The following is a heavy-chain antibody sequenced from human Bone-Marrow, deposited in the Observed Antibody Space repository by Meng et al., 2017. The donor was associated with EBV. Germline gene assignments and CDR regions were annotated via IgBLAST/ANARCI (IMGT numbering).Heavy chain of an antibody. CDR3: ARGCSGGSCSPFDY. CDR2: INHSGST. Sequence: VQLQQWGPGPLKPSATLSLTCAVYGGSFSGYYWSWIRQPPGKGLEWIGEINHSGSTNYNPSLKSRVTISVDTSKNQFSLKLSSVTAADTAVYYCARGCSGGSCSPFDYWGQGTLVTVSS. V-gene: IGHV4-34*01. D-gene: IGHD2-15*01. CDR1: GGSFSGYY. J-gene: IGHJ4*02.